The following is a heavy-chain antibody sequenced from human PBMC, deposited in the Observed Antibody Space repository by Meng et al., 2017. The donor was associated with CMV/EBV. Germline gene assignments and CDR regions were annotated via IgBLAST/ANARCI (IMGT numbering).Heavy chain of an antibody. D-gene: IGHD3-22*01. V-gene: IGHV1-18*01. CDR3: SKWGHSRDWPPDPFDP. J-gene: IGHJ5*02. Sequence: QPQLVLTGPELKKPGSSVKVSIQSAGFPFTAYSIAWVPRAPGQGLEWVGWISAYNGNTEYPQSLQGKVTMTKDKTTCTAYMELRSLRADDTAVYYCSKWGHSRDWPPDPFDPWGQGTLVTVSS. CDR2: ISAYNGNT. CDR1: GFPFTAYS.